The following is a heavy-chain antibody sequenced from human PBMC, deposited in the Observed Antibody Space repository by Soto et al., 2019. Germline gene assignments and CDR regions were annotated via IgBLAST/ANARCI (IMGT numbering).Heavy chain of an antibody. CDR3: ARHKGAMVNFDY. V-gene: IGHV4-59*08. D-gene: IGHD5-18*01. CDR1: GGSISSYY. CDR2: IYYSGST. Sequence: QVQLQESGPGLVKPSETLSLTCTVSGGSISSYYWSWIRQPPGKGLEWIGYIYYSGSTNYNPSLKSRVTISVDTSKNQFSLKLSSVTAADTAVYYCARHKGAMVNFDYWGQGTPVTVSS. J-gene: IGHJ4*02.